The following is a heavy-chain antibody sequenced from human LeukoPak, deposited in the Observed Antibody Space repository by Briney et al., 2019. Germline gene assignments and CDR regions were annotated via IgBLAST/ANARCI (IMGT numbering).Heavy chain of an antibody. Sequence: SETLSLTCTVSGGSISSYYWNWIRQPPGKGLEWIGYIYYSGSTNYNPSLKSRVTIPVDTSKNQFSLKLSFVTAADTAVYYCARAKIDYYGSGSPSIQIDYWGQGTLVTVSS. CDR1: GGSISSYY. D-gene: IGHD3-10*01. J-gene: IGHJ4*02. CDR2: IYYSGST. V-gene: IGHV4-59*01. CDR3: ARAKIDYYGSGSPSIQIDY.